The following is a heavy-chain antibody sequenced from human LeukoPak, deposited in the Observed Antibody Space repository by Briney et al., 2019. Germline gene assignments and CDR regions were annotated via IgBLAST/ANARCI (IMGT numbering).Heavy chain of an antibody. J-gene: IGHJ6*03. CDR2: IIPIFGTA. Sequence: ASVKVSCKASGDTFSSYAISWVRQAPGQGLEWMGGIIPIFGTANYAQKLQGRVTMTTDTSTSTAYMELRSLRSDDTAVYYCARGHPWNRVAATLGSRYSMDVWGKGTTVTISS. CDR3: ARGHPWNRVAATLGSRYSMDV. D-gene: IGHD2-15*01. CDR1: GDTFSSYA. V-gene: IGHV1-69*05.